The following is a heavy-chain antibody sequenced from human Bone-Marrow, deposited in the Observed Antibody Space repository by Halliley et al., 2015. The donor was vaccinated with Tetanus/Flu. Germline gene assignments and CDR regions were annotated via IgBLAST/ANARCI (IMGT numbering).Heavy chain of an antibody. CDR3: ASARASDSWPD. D-gene: IGHD3-3*01. CDR2: IKEDGSVK. CDR1: GFSFSRSW. J-gene: IGHJ4*02. V-gene: IGHV3-7*01. Sequence: LSLTCADSGFSFSRSWMSWVRQAPGKGLEWVANIKEDGSVKHYADSVKGRFTISRDSAKSSLYLQMNSLGAEDTAVYYCASARASDSWPDWGQGVLVTVSS.